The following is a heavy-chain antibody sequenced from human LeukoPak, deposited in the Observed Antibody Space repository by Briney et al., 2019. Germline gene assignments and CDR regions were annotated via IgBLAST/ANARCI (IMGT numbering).Heavy chain of an antibody. D-gene: IGHD1-26*01. V-gene: IGHV3-21*01. CDR1: GFTFSSYN. J-gene: IGHJ6*03. CDR2: ITSSSSYI. CDR3: ARDPYSGSYGDYYYYYMDV. Sequence: GGSLRLSCAASGFTFSSYNMNWVRQAPGKGLEWVSSITSSSSYIYYADSVKGLFTISRDNAKNSLYLQMNSLRAEDTAVYYCARDPYSGSYGDYYYYYMDVWGKGTTVTISS.